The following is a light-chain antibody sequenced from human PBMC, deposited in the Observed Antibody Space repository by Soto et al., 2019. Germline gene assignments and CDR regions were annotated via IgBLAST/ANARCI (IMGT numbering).Light chain of an antibody. CDR2: RNN. CDR1: SSNIGSNY. V-gene: IGLV1-47*03. J-gene: IGLJ2*01. Sequence: QSVLTQPPSASGTPGQRVTISCSGSSSNIGSNYVYWYQQLPGTAPKLLIYRNNQRPSGVPDPFSRSKSGTSASLAISGLWSEDEAAYYCAAWDDRLSGLFGGGTQLTVL. CDR3: AAWDDRLSGL.